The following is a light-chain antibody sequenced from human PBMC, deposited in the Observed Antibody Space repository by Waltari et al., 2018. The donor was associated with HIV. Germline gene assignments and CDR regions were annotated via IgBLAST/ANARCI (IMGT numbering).Light chain of an antibody. CDR1: NSNIGTNS. CDR3: ATWDDSLIWV. CDR2: RNN. J-gene: IGLJ3*02. V-gene: IGLV1-47*01. Sequence: QPVLTQPPSASGTPGHGVTIPCSGSNSNIGTNSVYWYQHLPGMAPKLLIYRNNRRPSGIPDRFSGSRSGTSASLAISGLRSEDEADYYCATWDDSLIWVFGGGTKLTFL.